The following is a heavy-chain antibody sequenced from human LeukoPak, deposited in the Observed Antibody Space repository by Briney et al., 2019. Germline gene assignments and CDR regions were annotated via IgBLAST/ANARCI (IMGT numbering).Heavy chain of an antibody. CDR2: IKQDGGEK. V-gene: IGHV3-7*01. J-gene: IGHJ4*02. Sequence: GESLRLSCAASGFTLSSYLMPWVRQAPGKGREWVANIKQDGGEKLHVDSVRSRFTISRDKATDSLYRQMNSLRGEDTAVYYCASGSLWRGILEYCGEGTLVIVSS. CDR1: GFTLSSYL. CDR3: ASGSLWRGILEY. D-gene: IGHD3-3*01.